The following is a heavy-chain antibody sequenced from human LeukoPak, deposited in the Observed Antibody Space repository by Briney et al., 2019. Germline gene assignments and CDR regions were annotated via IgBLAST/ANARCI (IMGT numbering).Heavy chain of an antibody. CDR3: ARDKAVTTIFDY. J-gene: IGHJ4*02. CDR1: GGSISSGSYY. V-gene: IGHV4-61*02. Sequence: PSETLSLTCTVSGGSISSGSYYWSWIRQPAGKGLEWIGRIYTSGSTIYNPSLKSRVTISVDTSKNQFSLKLSSVTAADTAVYYCARDKAVTTIFDYWGQGTLVTVSS. CDR2: IYTSGST. D-gene: IGHD4-17*01.